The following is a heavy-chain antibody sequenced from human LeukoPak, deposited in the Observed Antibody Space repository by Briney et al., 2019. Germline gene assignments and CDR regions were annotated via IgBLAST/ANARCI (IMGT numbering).Heavy chain of an antibody. V-gene: IGHV4-39*07. CDR1: GGSISSSSYY. Sequence: SETLSLTCTVSGGSISSSSYYWGWIRQPPGKGLEWIGSIYYSGSTYYNPSLKSRVTISVDTSKNQFSLKLSSVTAADTAVYYCAGDLPLRGQLALYYFDYWGQGTLVTVSS. D-gene: IGHD6-6*01. CDR2: IYYSGST. J-gene: IGHJ4*02. CDR3: AGDLPLRGQLALYYFDY.